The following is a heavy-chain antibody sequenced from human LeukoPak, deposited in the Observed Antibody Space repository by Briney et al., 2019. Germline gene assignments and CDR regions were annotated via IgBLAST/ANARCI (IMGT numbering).Heavy chain of an antibody. J-gene: IGHJ4*02. D-gene: IGHD4-17*01. Sequence: VASVKVSCKASGGTFSSYAISWVRQAPGQGLEWMGGIIPIFGTANYAQKFQGRVTITADESTSTAYMELSSLRSEDTAVYYCAKGDTNDYGDYYFDYWGQGTLVTVSS. CDR1: GGTFSSYA. CDR3: AKGDTNDYGDYYFDY. V-gene: IGHV1-69*13. CDR2: IIPIFGTA.